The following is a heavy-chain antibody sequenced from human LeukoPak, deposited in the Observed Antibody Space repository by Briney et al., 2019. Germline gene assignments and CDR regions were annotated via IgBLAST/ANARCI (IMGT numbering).Heavy chain of an antibody. CDR3: ARDSLSCSSTSCYETNWFDP. Sequence: ASVKVSCKASGYTFTGYYMHWVRQAPGQGLEWMGWISAYNGNTNYAQKLQGRVTMTTDTSTSTAYMELRSLRSDDTAVYYCARDSLSCSSTSCYETNWFDPWGQGTLVTVSS. D-gene: IGHD2-2*01. V-gene: IGHV1-18*04. CDR1: GYTFTGYY. J-gene: IGHJ5*02. CDR2: ISAYNGNT.